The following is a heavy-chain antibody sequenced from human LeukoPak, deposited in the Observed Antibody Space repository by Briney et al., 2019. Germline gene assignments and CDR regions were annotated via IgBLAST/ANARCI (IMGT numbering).Heavy chain of an antibody. D-gene: IGHD1-14*01. Sequence: SVNVSCKASGGTFSSYAISWVRQAPGQGLEWMGRIIPILGIANYAQKFQGRVTITADKSTSTAYMELSSLRSEDTAVYYCARDSRPGDNLFDYWGQGTLVTVSS. CDR1: GGTFSSYA. V-gene: IGHV1-69*04. J-gene: IGHJ4*02. CDR2: IIPILGIA. CDR3: ARDSRPGDNLFDY.